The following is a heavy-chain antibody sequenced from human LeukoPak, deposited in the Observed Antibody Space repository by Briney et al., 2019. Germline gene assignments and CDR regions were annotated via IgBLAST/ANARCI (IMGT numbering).Heavy chain of an antibody. Sequence: PSETLSLTCTVSGGSISSGTYFWGWIRQPPGECLEWVGSIFYSGATYYNPSLKSRVTISVDTSKKQFSLKLNSVTAADTAVYYCARHGHKNEYNSPGVDYWGQGTLVIVSS. D-gene: IGHD1-14*01. CDR3: ARHGHKNEYNSPGVDY. J-gene: IGHJ4*02. V-gene: IGHV4-39*01. CDR1: GGSISSGTYF. CDR2: IFYSGAT.